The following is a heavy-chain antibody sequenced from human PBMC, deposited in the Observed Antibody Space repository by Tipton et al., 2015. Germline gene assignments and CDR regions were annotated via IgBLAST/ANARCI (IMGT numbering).Heavy chain of an antibody. J-gene: IGHJ4*02. V-gene: IGHV4-34*01. CDR2: INHGGSS. CDR1: GGSFSGYY. CDR3: ARGAGISSAWDFDY. D-gene: IGHD3-3*02. Sequence: TLSLTCAVYGGSFSGYYWSWIRQTPGKGLEWIGEINHGGSSNYKTSLNSRVSVSVDTSKNQFSLRVSSVTAADTAVYYCARGAGISSAWDFDYWGQGSLVTVSS.